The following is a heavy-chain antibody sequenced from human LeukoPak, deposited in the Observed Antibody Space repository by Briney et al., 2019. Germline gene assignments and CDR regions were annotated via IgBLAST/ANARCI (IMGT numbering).Heavy chain of an antibody. Sequence: GGSLRLSCATSGFTFSSYAMSWVRQAPGKGLEWVSALSGSGGYTYYADSVKGRFTISRDNSKNTLYLQMNSLRAEDTAVYYCAKVTTVAGPYYFDYWGQGTLVTVSS. CDR2: LSGSGGYT. CDR3: AKVTTVAGPYYFDY. D-gene: IGHD4-23*01. CDR1: GFTFSSYA. V-gene: IGHV3-23*01. J-gene: IGHJ4*02.